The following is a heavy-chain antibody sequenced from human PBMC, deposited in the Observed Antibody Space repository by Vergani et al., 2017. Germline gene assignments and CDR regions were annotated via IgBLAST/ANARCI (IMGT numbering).Heavy chain of an antibody. Sequence: EVQLLESGGGLVQPGGSLRLSCAASGFTFSSYAMSWVRQAPGKGMEWVSAISGSGGRTYYADSVKGRFTISRDNSKNTLSLQMNSLRAEDTAVYSCAQYLPTCCFHYWIQGTLFTVSS. CDR1: GFTFSSYA. CDR3: AQYLPTCCFHY. CDR2: ISGSGGRT. D-gene: IGHD2-21*01. J-gene: IGHJ4*01. V-gene: IGHV3-23*01.